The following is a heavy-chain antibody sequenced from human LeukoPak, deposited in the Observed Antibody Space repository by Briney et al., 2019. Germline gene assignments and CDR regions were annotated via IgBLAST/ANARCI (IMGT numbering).Heavy chain of an antibody. CDR1: GFTFSHYS. CDR2: INSNGDDT. V-gene: IGHV3-64*01. Sequence: GGSLRLSCAASGFTFSHYSMHWVRQAPGKGLEYVSAINSNGDDTYYVNSVKGRFTISRDNSKNTLYLQVGSLRAEDTAVYYCARETVVVVPAAIKRSYYFDYWGQGTLVTVSS. D-gene: IGHD2-2*02. J-gene: IGHJ4*02. CDR3: ARETVVVVPAAIKRSYYFDY.